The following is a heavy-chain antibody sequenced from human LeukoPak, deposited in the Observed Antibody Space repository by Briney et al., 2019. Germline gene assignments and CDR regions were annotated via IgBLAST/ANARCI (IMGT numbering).Heavy chain of an antibody. V-gene: IGHV3-21*04. CDR3: AKDRVDYYGSGSYYGN. Sequence: GGSLRLSCAASGFTLRRYTMNWVRQAPGKGLEWVSSISTSSTYIYYADSVKGRFTISRDKSKNTLYLQMNSLRAEDTAVYYCAKDRVDYYGSGSYYGNWGRGTLVTVSS. CDR1: GFTLRRYT. CDR2: ISTSSTYI. J-gene: IGHJ4*02. D-gene: IGHD3-10*01.